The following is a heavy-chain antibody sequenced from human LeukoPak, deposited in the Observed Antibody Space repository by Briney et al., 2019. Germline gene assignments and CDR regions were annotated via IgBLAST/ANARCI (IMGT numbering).Heavy chain of an antibody. J-gene: IGHJ4*02. CDR2: ISYDGSNK. Sequence: PGRSLRLSCAASGFTFSSYAMHWVRQAPGKGLEWVAVISYDGSNKYYADSVKGRFTISRDNSKNTLYLQMNSLRAEDTAVYYCASGYSGSYLPYWGQGTLVTVSS. D-gene: IGHD1-26*01. CDR3: ASGYSGSYLPY. CDR1: GFTFSSYA. V-gene: IGHV3-30-3*01.